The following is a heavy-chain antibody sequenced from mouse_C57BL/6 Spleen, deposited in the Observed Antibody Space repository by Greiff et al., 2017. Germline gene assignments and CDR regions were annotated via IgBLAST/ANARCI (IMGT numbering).Heavy chain of an antibody. V-gene: IGHV1-72*01. Sequence: QVQLQQPGAELVKPGASVKLSCKASGYTFTSYWMHWVKQRPGRGLEWIGRIDPNSGGTKYNEKFKSKATLTVDKPSSTAYMQLSSLTSEDSAVYDCARSGVTTRTGWYFDVWGTGTTVTVSS. CDR3: ARSGVTTRTGWYFDV. CDR1: GYTFTSYW. J-gene: IGHJ1*03. D-gene: IGHD2-2*01. CDR2: IDPNSGGT.